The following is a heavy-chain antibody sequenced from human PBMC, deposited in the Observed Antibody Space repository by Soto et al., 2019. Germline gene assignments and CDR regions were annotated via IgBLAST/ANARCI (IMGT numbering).Heavy chain of an antibody. D-gene: IGHD2-2*01. Sequence: SVKVSCKASGGTFSSYAISWVRQAPGQGLEWMGGIIPIFGTANYAQKFQGRVTITADESTSTAYMELSSLRSEDTAVYYCARAGGYCSSTSCYYYYYYGMDVWGQGTTVTVSS. CDR2: IIPIFGTA. CDR1: GGTFSSYA. V-gene: IGHV1-69*13. CDR3: ARAGGYCSSTSCYYYYYYGMDV. J-gene: IGHJ6*02.